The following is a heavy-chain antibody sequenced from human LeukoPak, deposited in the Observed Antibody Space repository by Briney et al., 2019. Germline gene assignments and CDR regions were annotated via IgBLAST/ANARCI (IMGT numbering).Heavy chain of an antibody. Sequence: GGSLRLSCAASGFTFSSYGMHWVRQAPGKGLEWVAVISYDGSNKYYADSVKGRFTISRDNSKNTLYLHMNSLRAEDTAVYYCAKIDVGATMTGFDYWGQGTLVTVSS. J-gene: IGHJ4*02. V-gene: IGHV3-30*18. CDR3: AKIDVGATMTGFDY. CDR1: GFTFSSYG. D-gene: IGHD1-26*01. CDR2: ISYDGSNK.